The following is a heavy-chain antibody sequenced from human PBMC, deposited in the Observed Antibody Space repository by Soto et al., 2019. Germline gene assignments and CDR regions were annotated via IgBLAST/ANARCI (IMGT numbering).Heavy chain of an antibody. CDR2: IYYSGST. CDR3: ARNNRDFRFDY. D-gene: IGHD3-3*01. Sequence: SETLSLTCTVSGGSISSSSYYWGWIRQPPGKGLEWIGSIYYSGSTYYNPSLKSRVTISVDTSKNQFSLKLSSVTAADTAVYYCARNNRDFRFDYWGQGTLVTVSS. V-gene: IGHV4-39*01. J-gene: IGHJ4*02. CDR1: GGSISSSSYY.